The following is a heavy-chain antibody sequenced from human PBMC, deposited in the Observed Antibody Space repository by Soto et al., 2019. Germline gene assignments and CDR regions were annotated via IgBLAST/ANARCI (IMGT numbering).Heavy chain of an antibody. D-gene: IGHD3-3*01. J-gene: IGHJ4*02. Sequence: SETLSLTCTVSDGSISSGGYYWSWIRQHPGKGLEWIGYIYYSGSSYYSPSLKSRVTISVDTSKNQFSLKLRSVTAADTTVYYCARSNFDFWSGYSQGYFDYWGQGTLVTVSS. CDR3: ARSNFDFWSGYSQGYFDY. CDR1: DGSISSGGYY. V-gene: IGHV4-31*03. CDR2: IYYSGSS.